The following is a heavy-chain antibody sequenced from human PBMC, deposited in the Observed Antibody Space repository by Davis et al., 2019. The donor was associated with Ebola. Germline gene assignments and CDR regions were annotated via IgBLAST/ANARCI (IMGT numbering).Heavy chain of an antibody. CDR2: ISSSSSTM. D-gene: IGHD3/OR15-3a*01. Sequence: PGGSLTLSCAASGFTFSTYAMGWVRQAPGRGLEWVSYISSSSSTMYHADSVKGRFTISRDNAKNSLYLQMNSLRAEDTAVYYCVGPGFSNDYWGQGTLVTVSS. J-gene: IGHJ4*02. V-gene: IGHV3-48*01. CDR1: GFTFSTYA. CDR3: VGPGFSNDY.